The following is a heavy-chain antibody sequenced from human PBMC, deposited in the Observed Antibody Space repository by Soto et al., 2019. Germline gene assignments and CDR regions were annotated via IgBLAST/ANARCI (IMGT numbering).Heavy chain of an antibody. D-gene: IGHD3-16*01. V-gene: IGHV4-39*01. CDR2: IYYSGST. J-gene: IGHJ3*02. Sequence: SATLSLTCTVSGGSISSSSYYWGWIRQPPGKGLEWIGSIYYSGSTYYNPSLKSRVTTSVDTSKDQFSLKLSSVTAADTAIYYCARHLWGSYLTAFDIWGQGTMVTVSS. CDR3: ARHLWGSYLTAFDI. CDR1: GGSISSSSYY.